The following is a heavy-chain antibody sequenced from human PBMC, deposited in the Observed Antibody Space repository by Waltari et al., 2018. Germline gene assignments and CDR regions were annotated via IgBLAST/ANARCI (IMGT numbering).Heavy chain of an antibody. J-gene: IGHJ3*02. CDR2: INPNSGGT. CDR3: AREILEVGSEDTPVAFDI. V-gene: IGHV1-2*02. CDR1: GYTFTGYY. D-gene: IGHD1-26*01. Sequence: QVQLVQSGAEVKKPGASVKVSCKASGYTFTGYYMHWVRQAPGQGLEWMGWINPNSGGTNYAQKFQGRVTMTRDTSISTAHMELSRLRSDDTAVYYCAREILEVGSEDTPVAFDIWGQGTMVTVSS.